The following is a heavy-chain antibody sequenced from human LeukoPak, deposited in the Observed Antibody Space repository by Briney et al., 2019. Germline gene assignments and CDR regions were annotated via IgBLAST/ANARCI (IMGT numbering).Heavy chain of an antibody. Sequence: PGGSLRLSCAASGFTFSSYGMHWVRQAPGKGLEWVAVISYDGSNKYYADSVKGRFTISRDNSKNTLYLQMNSLRAEDTAVYYCAKAGRGYDWRFNAFDIWGQGTMVTVSS. CDR1: GFTFSSYG. D-gene: IGHD5-12*01. V-gene: IGHV3-30*18. J-gene: IGHJ3*02. CDR3: AKAGRGYDWRFNAFDI. CDR2: ISYDGSNK.